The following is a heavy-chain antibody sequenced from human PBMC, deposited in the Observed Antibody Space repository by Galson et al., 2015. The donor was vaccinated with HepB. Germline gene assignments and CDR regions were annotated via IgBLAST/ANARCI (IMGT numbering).Heavy chain of an antibody. CDR1: GDTLYNFG. D-gene: IGHD1-7*01. CDR2: ISLYNGKT. V-gene: IGHV1-18*04. J-gene: IGHJ6*02. CDR3: ARDVSITGTPPSHLNYHYNGMDV. Sequence: SVKVSCKASGDTLYNFGISWVRQAHGQGLEWVGWISLYNGKTNYGQKFQGRVTLSPDTSTTTAYMELRSLRSDDTAVYYCARDVSITGTPPSHLNYHYNGMDVWGQGTTVIVSS.